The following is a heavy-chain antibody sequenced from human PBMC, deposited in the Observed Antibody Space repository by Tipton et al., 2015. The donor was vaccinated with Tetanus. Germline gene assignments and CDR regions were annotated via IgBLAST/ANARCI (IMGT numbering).Heavy chain of an antibody. CDR1: GGSPQDYY. V-gene: IGHV4-59*01. CDR3: ARGGLCVGPACAGISPLLDV. D-gene: IGHD2-15*01. CDR2: VYYTGDT. J-gene: IGHJ2*01. Sequence: GLVKPSETLSLSCTVSGGSPQDYYWTWIRQPPGKGLEWVGYVYYTGDTNYNPSLKSRVTVSLDTSKKHFSLRLSSVTAADTAVYYCARGGLCVGPACAGISPLLDVWGRGTLVTVSS.